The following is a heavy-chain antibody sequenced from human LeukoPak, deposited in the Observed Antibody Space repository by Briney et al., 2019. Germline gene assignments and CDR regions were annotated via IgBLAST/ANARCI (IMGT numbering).Heavy chain of an antibody. Sequence: SETLSLTCTVSGGSISSYYWSWIRQPPGKGLEWIGYIYYSGSTNYNPSLKSRVTISVDTSKNQFSLKLSSVTAADTAVYYCARYGSGSYYYYWGQGTPVTVSS. CDR1: GGSISSYY. V-gene: IGHV4-59*01. CDR3: ARYGSGSYYYY. CDR2: IYYSGST. J-gene: IGHJ4*02. D-gene: IGHD3-10*01.